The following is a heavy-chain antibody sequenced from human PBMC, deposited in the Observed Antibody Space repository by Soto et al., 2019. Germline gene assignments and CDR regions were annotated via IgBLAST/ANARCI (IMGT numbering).Heavy chain of an antibody. V-gene: IGHV4-30-4*01. J-gene: IGHJ3*01. Sequence: SETLSLTCTVSCGSINSGDYYWSWIRQPPGKGLEWIGYISYSGSTYHNPSLKSRINISVDTSKNQFSLKLNSLTAADTAVYYCATVPTYYYDRSGYANAFDVWGHGTMVTVSS. D-gene: IGHD3-22*01. CDR3: ATVPTYYYDRSGYANAFDV. CDR1: CGSINSGDYY. CDR2: ISYSGST.